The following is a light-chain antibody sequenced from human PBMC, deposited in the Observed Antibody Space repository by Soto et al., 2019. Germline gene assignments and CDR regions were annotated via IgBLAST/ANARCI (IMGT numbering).Light chain of an antibody. CDR1: QSISSW. CDR2: DAS. Sequence: DIQMTQSPSTLSASVGDRVTITCRASQSISSWLAWYQQKPGKAPKLLIYDASSLESGVPSRFSGSGSGTDFTLTISSLQPDDFAPYYCQQYNSYSQTFGQGTKVEIK. J-gene: IGKJ1*01. V-gene: IGKV1-5*01. CDR3: QQYNSYSQT.